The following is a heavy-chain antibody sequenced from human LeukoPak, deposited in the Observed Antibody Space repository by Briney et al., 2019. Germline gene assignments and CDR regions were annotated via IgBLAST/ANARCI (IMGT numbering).Heavy chain of an antibody. D-gene: IGHD6-13*01. CDR3: ARTRRQQQLNWFDP. Sequence: ASVKVSCKASGGTFSSYTISWVRQAPGQGLEWMGWISAYNGNTNYAQKLQGRVTMTTDTSTSTAYMELRSLRSDDTAVYYCARTRRQQQLNWFDPWGQGTLVTVSS. V-gene: IGHV1-18*01. CDR2: ISAYNGNT. CDR1: GGTFSSYT. J-gene: IGHJ5*02.